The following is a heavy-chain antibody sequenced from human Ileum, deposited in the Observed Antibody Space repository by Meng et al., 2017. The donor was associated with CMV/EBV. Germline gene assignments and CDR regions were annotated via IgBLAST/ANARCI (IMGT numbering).Heavy chain of an antibody. CDR1: GGSINSADYY. CDR3: ARERFSDAFDI. D-gene: IGHD3-3*01. CDR2: IYHSGNT. V-gene: IGHV4-30-4*08. Sequence: VSMQESGPGTVKPSPTLSLPWPCAGGSINSADYYWTWIRQPPGKALEWIGYIYHSGNTNYNPSLKTPVTISLDMSKNQFSLDLSSVTAADTAVYYCARERFSDAFDIWGQGTMVTVSS. J-gene: IGHJ3*02.